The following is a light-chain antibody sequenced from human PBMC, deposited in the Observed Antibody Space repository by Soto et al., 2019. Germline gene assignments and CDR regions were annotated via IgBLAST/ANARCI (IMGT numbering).Light chain of an antibody. CDR2: AAS. CDR1: QIISSF. V-gene: IGKV1-39*01. CDR3: QQTYTAALT. J-gene: IGKJ4*01. Sequence: DIQLTQYPSSLSGSVGDRLTITCRASQIISSFLNWYQQKPGKAPKLLIYAASSLQSGVPSRFSVSGSGTDFTLTISCRHREYAATYYCQQTYTAALTFGGGTKVDIK.